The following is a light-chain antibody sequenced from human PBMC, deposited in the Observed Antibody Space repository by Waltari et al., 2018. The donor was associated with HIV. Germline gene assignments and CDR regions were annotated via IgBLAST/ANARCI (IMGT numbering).Light chain of an antibody. CDR2: GAS. Sequence: DIQMTQSPSSLSASVGDRVTVTCRASQGISDSLAWYQHTPGQAPKLLLSGASTLESGVPSRFSGGGSGTDYTLTISSLQSEDFAVYYCQQYNNWPPITFGQGTRLEIK. V-gene: IGKV1-NL1*01. CDR3: QQYNNWPPIT. J-gene: IGKJ5*01. CDR1: QGISDS.